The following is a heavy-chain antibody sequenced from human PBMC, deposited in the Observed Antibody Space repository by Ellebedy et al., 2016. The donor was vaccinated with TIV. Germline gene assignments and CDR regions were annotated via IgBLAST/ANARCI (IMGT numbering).Heavy chain of an antibody. D-gene: IGHD6-13*01. V-gene: IGHV3-30*03. J-gene: IGHJ6*03. CDR3: ARRGPAAAPYYMDV. CDR2: ISFDGNKK. Sequence: GESLKISXAASGFTFAKYGIHWVRQAPGKALEWVAFISFDGNKKDYVDSVKGRFTISRDDSKKTLYLQMNSLRAEDTAVYYCARRGPAAAPYYMDVWGKGTTVIVSS. CDR1: GFTFAKYG.